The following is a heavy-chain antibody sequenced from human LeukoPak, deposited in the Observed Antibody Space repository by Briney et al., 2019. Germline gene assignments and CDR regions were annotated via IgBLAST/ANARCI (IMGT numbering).Heavy chain of an antibody. CDR1: GYNFRNYG. J-gene: IGHJ3*02. CDR3: ARDSARGYSYGYNAFDI. CDR2: VTAGNGNT. D-gene: IGHD5-18*01. V-gene: IGHV1-18*01. Sequence: ASVKVSCKASGYNFRNYGIGWVRQAPRQGLEWMGWVTAGNGNTNYAQKVQGRVTMTTDTSTSTAYMELRSLRSDDTAVYFCARDSARGYSYGYNAFDIWGQGTMVTVSS.